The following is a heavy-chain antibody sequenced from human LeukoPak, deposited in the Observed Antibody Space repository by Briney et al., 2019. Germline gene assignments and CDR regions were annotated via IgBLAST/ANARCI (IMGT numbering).Heavy chain of an antibody. CDR1: GYTFTSYY. D-gene: IGHD3-9*01. V-gene: IGHV1-46*01. CDR3: ARDDILTGGFDY. Sequence: GASVKVSSKASGYTFTSYYMHWVRQAPGQGLEWMGIINPSGGSTSYAQKFQGRVTMTRDTSTSTVYMELSSLRSEDTAVYYCARDDILTGGFDYWGQGTLVTVSS. CDR2: INPSGGST. J-gene: IGHJ4*02.